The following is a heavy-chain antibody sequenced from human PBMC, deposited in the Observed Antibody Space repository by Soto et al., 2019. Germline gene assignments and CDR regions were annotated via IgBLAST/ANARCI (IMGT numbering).Heavy chain of an antibody. D-gene: IGHD1-1*01. J-gene: IGHJ6*02. V-gene: IGHV3-30-3*01. CDR1: GFTFNYHA. Sequence: QVQPVESGGGVVQPGRSLRLSCAASGFTFNYHALNWVRQAPGKGLEWVAVISYDGDNKYIAESVKGRFTISRDNSKNTVSLQMNSLRTEDTAMYFCARGTTTSAFSAMDVWGQGTTVTVSS. CDR3: ARGTTTSAFSAMDV. CDR2: ISYDGDNK.